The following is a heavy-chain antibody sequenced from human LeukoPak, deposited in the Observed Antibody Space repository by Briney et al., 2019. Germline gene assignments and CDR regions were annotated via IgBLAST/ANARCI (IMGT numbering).Heavy chain of an antibody. D-gene: IGHD4-17*01. J-gene: IGHJ4*02. CDR2: IIPILGIA. V-gene: IGHV1-69*04. Sequence: SVKVSCKASGGTFSSYAISWVRQAPGQGLEWMGRIIPILGIANYAQKFQGRVTITADKSTSTAYMELSSLRSEDTAVYYCARDRSLFGGYGDYRFDYWGQGTLVTVSS. CDR3: ARDRSLFGGYGDYRFDY. CDR1: GGTFSSYA.